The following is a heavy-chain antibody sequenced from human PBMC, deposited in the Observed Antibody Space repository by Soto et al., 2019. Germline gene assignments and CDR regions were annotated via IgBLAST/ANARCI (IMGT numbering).Heavy chain of an antibody. CDR3: AREGHMLTFGGAKPHDAFDI. Sequence: QVQLQESGPGLVKPSETLSLTCTVSGGSISSYYWSWIRQPPGKGLEWIGYIYYSGSTNYNPSLTSRVTISVDTSKNPFSLKLSSVTAADTAVYYCAREGHMLTFGGAKPHDAFDIWGQGTMVTVSS. CDR2: IYYSGST. J-gene: IGHJ3*02. CDR1: GGSISSYY. V-gene: IGHV4-59*01. D-gene: IGHD3-16*01.